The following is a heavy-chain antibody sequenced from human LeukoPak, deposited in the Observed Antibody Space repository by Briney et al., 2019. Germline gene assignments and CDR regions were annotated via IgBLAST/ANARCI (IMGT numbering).Heavy chain of an antibody. J-gene: IGHJ1*01. CDR2: INPNSGGV. D-gene: IGHD6-25*01. V-gene: IGHV1-2*02. CDR3: ATRSHSTGAEYFQH. Sequence: GASAKVSCKASGYTFTGHYMHWVRQAPGQGLEWMGWINPNSGGVNYAQKFQGRVTMTRDTSISTAYMELSRLRSDDTAVYYCATRSHSTGAEYFQHWGQGTLVTVSS. CDR1: GYTFTGHY.